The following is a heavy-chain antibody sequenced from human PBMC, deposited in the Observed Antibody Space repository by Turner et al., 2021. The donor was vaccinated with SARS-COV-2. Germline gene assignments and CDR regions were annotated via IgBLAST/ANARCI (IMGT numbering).Heavy chain of an antibody. CDR3: ARDLGGLRFDY. Sequence: EVQLLESGGGLIQPGGSLRLSCSATGFTVSSNYMSWVRQATGEGLEWVSVIYSGGSTFYADSVKGRFTISRDNCKNTLYLQMNSLRAEDTAVYYCARDLGGLRFDYWGQGTLVTVSS. CDR2: IYSGGST. CDR1: GFTVSSNY. J-gene: IGHJ4*02. D-gene: IGHD2-15*01. V-gene: IGHV3-53*01.